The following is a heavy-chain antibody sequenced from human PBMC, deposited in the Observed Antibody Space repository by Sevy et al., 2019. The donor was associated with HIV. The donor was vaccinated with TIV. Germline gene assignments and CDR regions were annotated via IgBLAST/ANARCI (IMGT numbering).Heavy chain of an antibody. CDR2: LKNKASGGTV. Sequence: GGSLRLSCTASGFTFGDYTMNWVRQAPGKGLEWVAFLKNKASGGTVDHATSVKGRFTISRDDSKSIVYLQMNDLKTEDTAVYYCPRWKGLQSIFDFWGQGVLVTVSS. CDR3: PRWKGLQSIFDF. J-gene: IGHJ4*02. CDR1: GFTFGDYT. D-gene: IGHD2-21*01. V-gene: IGHV3-49*04.